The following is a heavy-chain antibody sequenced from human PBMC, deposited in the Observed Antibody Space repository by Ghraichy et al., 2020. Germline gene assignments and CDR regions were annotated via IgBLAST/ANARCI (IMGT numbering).Heavy chain of an antibody. CDR2: IYYSGST. V-gene: IGHV4-61*01. J-gene: IGHJ4*02. D-gene: IGHD3-22*01. CDR3: AREHGFDYDSSGCVDY. Sequence: SETLSLTCTVSGGSVSSGSYYWSWIRQPPGKGLEWIGYIYYSGSTNYNPSLKSRVTISVDTSKNQFSLKLSSVTAADTAVYYCAREHGFDYDSSGCVDYWGQGTLVTVSS. CDR1: GGSVSSGSYY.